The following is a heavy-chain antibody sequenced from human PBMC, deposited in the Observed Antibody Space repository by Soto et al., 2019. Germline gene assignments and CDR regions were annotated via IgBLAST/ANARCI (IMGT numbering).Heavy chain of an antibody. CDR2: INPSGGST. J-gene: IGHJ4*02. CDR1: GYTFTNCY. CDR3: ASSIAVAGLVAY. D-gene: IGHD6-19*01. Sequence: ASVKVSCKASGYTFTNCYIHWVRQAPGQGLEWMGIINPSGGSTSYAQKFQGRVTMTRDTSTSTVYMELSSLRSEDTAVYYCASSIAVAGLVAYWGQGTLVTVSS. V-gene: IGHV1-46*03.